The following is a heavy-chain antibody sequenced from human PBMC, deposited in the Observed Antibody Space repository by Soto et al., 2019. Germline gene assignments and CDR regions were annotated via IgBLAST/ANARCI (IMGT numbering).Heavy chain of an antibody. CDR1: GYTFTGYY. CDR3: ARDPSLTYYYDSSGYFGMDV. V-gene: IGHV1-2*04. D-gene: IGHD3-22*01. Sequence: GASVKVSCKASGYTFTGYYMHWVRQAPGQGLEWMGWINPNSGGTNYAQKFQGWVTMTRDTSISTAYMELSRLRSDDTAVYYCARDPSLTYYYDSSGYFGMDVWGQGTTVT. CDR2: INPNSGGT. J-gene: IGHJ6*02.